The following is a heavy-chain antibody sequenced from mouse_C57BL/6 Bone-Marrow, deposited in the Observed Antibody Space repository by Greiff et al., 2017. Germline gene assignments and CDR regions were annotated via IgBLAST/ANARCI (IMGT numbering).Heavy chain of an antibody. CDR2: ISNLAYSI. CDR1: GFTFSDYG. D-gene: IGHD2-3*01. CDR3: ARQGDGYYGNYFDY. J-gene: IGHJ2*01. Sequence: EVKVVESGGGLVQPGGSLKLSCAASGFTFSDYGMAWVRQAPRKGPEWVSFISNLAYSIYCADTVTGRFTISGENAKNTLYLERSSLRSEDTAMYYCARQGDGYYGNYFDYWGQGTTLTVSS. V-gene: IGHV5-15*01.